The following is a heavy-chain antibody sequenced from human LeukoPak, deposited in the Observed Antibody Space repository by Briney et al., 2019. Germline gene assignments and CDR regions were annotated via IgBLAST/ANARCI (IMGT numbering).Heavy chain of an antibody. J-gene: IGHJ6*02. D-gene: IGHD3-22*01. Sequence: SETLSLTCTVSGGSVSSGSYYWSWIRQPSGKGLEWIGYIYYSGSTNYNPSLKSRVTISVDTSKNQFSLKLSSVTAADTAVYYCAREAGYYYDSSGYYFYYYYGMDVWGQGTTVTVSS. CDR2: IYYSGST. V-gene: IGHV4-61*01. CDR3: AREAGYYYDSSGYYFYYYYGMDV. CDR1: GGSVSSGSYY.